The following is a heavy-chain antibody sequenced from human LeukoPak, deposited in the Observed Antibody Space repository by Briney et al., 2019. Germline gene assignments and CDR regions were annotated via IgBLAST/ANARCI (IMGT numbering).Heavy chain of an antibody. CDR1: GFTFSSYG. V-gene: IGHV3-33*01. J-gene: IGHJ4*02. Sequence: PGRSLRLSCAASGFTFSSYGMHWVRQAPGKGLEWVAVIWYDGSNKYYADSVKGRFTISRDNSKNTLYLQMNSLRAEDTAVYYCARDYGDYASLFDYWGQGTLVTVSS. CDR2: IWYDGSNK. D-gene: IGHD4-17*01. CDR3: ARDYGDYASLFDY.